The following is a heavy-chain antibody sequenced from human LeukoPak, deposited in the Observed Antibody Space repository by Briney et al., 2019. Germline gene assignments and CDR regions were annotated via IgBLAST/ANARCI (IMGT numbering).Heavy chain of an antibody. J-gene: IGHJ4*02. V-gene: IGHV1-2*02. Sequence: GASVKVSCKASGYTFTGYYMHWVRQAPGQGLEWMGWINPNSGGTNYAQKFQGRVTMTRDTSISTAYMELSRLRSDDTAVYYCARESLYDSSYPPDYWGQGTLVTVSS. CDR2: INPNSGGT. CDR3: ARESLYDSSYPPDY. CDR1: GYTFTGYY. D-gene: IGHD3-22*01.